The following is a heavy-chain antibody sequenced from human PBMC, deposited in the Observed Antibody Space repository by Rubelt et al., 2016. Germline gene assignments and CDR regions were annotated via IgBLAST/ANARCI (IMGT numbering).Heavy chain of an antibody. CDR2: INHSGST. V-gene: IGHV4-34*01. J-gene: IGHJ4*02. D-gene: IGHD5-18*01. Sequence: QVQLQQWGAGLLKPSETLSLTCAVYGGSFSGYYWSWIRQPPGKGLEWIGEINHSGSTNYNPSLKSGVTIVVDTPKNQFSLKLSSVTAADTAGYYCARVESVDTAMLHFDYWGQGTLVTVSS. CDR1: GGSFSGYY. CDR3: ARVESVDTAMLHFDY.